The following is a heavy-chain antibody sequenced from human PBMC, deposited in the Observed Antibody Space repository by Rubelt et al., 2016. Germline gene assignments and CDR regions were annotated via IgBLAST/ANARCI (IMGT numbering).Heavy chain of an antibody. CDR1: GFTFNDYT. V-gene: IGHV3-43*01. D-gene: IGHD4-23*01. CDR2: IGWDGDIT. Sequence: EVQLVESGGVVVQPGGSLRLSCAASGFTFNDYTMHWVRQAPGMGLEWVSLIGWDGDITSYADSVTGRLTISRENSKNPLHWKMNSLGTEETALYYCVKGDDYGGKALNYWGQGTLVSVSS. CDR3: VKGDDYGGKALNY. J-gene: IGHJ4*02.